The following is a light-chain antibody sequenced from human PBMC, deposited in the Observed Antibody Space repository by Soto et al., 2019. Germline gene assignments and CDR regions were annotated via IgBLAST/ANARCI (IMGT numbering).Light chain of an antibody. CDR2: GES. J-gene: IGKJ3*01. Sequence: EIVLTQSPGTLSLSPGERATLSCRASQSLSIHSLAWYQQKPGQSPSLLVYGESTRDTGIPDMFRGSGSGTDFALTNSSLEPEDFAMAYCQPYDGSHLTFGPGTKVDSK. CDR1: QSLSIHS. V-gene: IGKV3-20*01. CDR3: QPYDGSHLT.